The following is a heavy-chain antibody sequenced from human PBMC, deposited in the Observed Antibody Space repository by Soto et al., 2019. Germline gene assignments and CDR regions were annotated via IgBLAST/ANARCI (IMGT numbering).Heavy chain of an antibody. V-gene: IGHV4-34*01. CDR2: INHSGST. CDR1: GGPFSGYY. Sequence: SETLSLTCAVYGGPFSGYYWSWIRQPPGKGLEWIGEINHSGSTNYNPSLKSRVTISVDTSKNQFSLKLSSVTAADTAVYYCARGSIAARMGYMDVWGKGTTVTVSS. J-gene: IGHJ6*03. CDR3: ARGSIAARMGYMDV. D-gene: IGHD6-6*01.